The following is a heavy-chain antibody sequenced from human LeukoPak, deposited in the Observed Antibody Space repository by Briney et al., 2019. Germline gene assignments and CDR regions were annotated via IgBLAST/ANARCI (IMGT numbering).Heavy chain of an antibody. CDR3: ARSTAYYYDHDYFDY. J-gene: IGHJ4*02. Sequence: PSETLSLTCTVSGGSISSYYWSWIRQPPGKGLEWIAYIYYSGSTNYNPSLKSRVTISVDTSKNQFSLKLSSVAAADTAVYYCARSTAYYYDHDYFDYWGQGTLVTVSS. CDR2: IYYSGST. CDR1: GGSISSYY. V-gene: IGHV4-59*08. D-gene: IGHD3-22*01.